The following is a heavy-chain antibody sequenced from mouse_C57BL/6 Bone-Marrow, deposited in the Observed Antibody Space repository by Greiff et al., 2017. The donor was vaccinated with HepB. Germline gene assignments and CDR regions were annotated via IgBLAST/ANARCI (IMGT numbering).Heavy chain of an antibody. J-gene: IGHJ3*01. V-gene: IGHV1-26*01. CDR1: GYTFTDYY. CDR3: AKTAQDTTWFAY. D-gene: IGHD3-2*02. CDR2: INPNNGGT. Sequence: VQLQQSGPELVKPGASVKISCKASGYTFTDYYMNWVKQSHGKSLEWIGDINPNNGGTSYNQKFKGKATLTVDKSSSTAYMELRSLTSEDSAVYYCAKTAQDTTWFAYWGQGTLVTVSA.